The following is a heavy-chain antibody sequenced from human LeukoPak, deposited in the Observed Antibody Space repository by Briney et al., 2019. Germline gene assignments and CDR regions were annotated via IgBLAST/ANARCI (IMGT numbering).Heavy chain of an antibody. CDR2: EGSAGGT. D-gene: IGHD3/OR15-3a*01. Sequence: SGGSLRLSCAASGFTFSNYAVAWVRQAPGKGLEWVSAEGSAGGTYFADSVRGRFTISRDNSGNTLSLQMSSLRVEDTALYYCASRTWTGPGYYAFDIWGQGTMVTVSS. J-gene: IGHJ3*02. CDR3: ASRTWTGPGYYAFDI. V-gene: IGHV3-23*01. CDR1: GFTFSNYA.